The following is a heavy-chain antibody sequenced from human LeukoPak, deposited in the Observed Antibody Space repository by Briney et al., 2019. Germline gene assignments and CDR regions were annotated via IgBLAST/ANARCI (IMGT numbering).Heavy chain of an antibody. D-gene: IGHD3-16*02. J-gene: IGHJ4*02. Sequence: ASVKVSCKASGGTFSSYAISWVRQAPGQGLEWMGGIIPIFGTANYAQKFQGRVTITADESTSTAYMELSSLRSEDTAVYYCARSPILRLGELSSFGYWGQGTLVTVSS. CDR3: ARSPILRLGELSSFGY. V-gene: IGHV1-69*13. CDR1: GGTFSSYA. CDR2: IIPIFGTA.